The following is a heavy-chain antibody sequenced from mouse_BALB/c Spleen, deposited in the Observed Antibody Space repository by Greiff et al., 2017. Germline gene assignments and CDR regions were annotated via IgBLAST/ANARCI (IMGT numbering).Heavy chain of an antibody. CDR3: ARAYGEYAMDY. D-gene: IGHD1-1*01. V-gene: IGHV1-14*01. CDR2: INPYNDGT. Sequence: EVQLQQSGPELVKPGASVKMSCKASGYTFTSYVMHWVKQKPGQGLEWIGYINPYNDGTKYNEKFKGKATLTSDKSSSTAYMELSSLTSEDSAVYYCARAYGEYAMDYWGQGTSVTVSS. CDR1: GYTFTSYV. J-gene: IGHJ4*01.